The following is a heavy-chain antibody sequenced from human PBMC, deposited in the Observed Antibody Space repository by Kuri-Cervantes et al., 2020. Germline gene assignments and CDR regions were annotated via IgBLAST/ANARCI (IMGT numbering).Heavy chain of an antibody. CDR3: ARETDYGDYVNFDY. J-gene: IGHJ4*02. CDR2: IYYSGST. D-gene: IGHD4-17*01. Sequence: LRLSCTVSGGSISSGGYYWSWIRQHPGKGLEWIGYIYYSGSTYYNPSLKSRVTISVDTSKNQSSLKLSSVTAADTAVYYCARETDYGDYVNFDYWGQGTLVTVSS. CDR1: GGSISSGGYY. V-gene: IGHV4-31*03.